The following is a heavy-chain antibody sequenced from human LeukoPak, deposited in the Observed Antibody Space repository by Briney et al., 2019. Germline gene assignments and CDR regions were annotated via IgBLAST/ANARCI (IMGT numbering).Heavy chain of an antibody. J-gene: IGHJ6*04. D-gene: IGHD6-13*01. CDR2: IIPIFGTA. CDR1: GGTFSSYA. V-gene: IGHV1-69*13. Sequence: SVKVSCKASGGTFSSYAISWVRQAPGQGLEWMGGIIPIFGTANYAQEFQGRVTITADESTSTAYMELSSLRSEDTAVYYCARESTLYSSNPGTLDVWGKGTTVTISS. CDR3: ARESTLYSSNPGTLDV.